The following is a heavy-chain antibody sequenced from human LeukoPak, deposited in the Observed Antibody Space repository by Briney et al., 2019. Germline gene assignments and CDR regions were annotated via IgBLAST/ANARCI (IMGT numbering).Heavy chain of an antibody. CDR3: ARDIAAAVYELYYYGMDV. CDR2: ISSSSSYT. V-gene: IGHV3-11*06. J-gene: IGHJ6*04. CDR1: GFTFSDYY. Sequence: GGSLRLSCAASGFTFSDYYMSWIRQAPGKGLEWVSYISSSSSYTNYADSVKGRFTISRDNAKNSLYLQMNSLRAEDTAVYYCARDIAAAVYELYYYGMDVWGKGTTVTVSS. D-gene: IGHD6-13*01.